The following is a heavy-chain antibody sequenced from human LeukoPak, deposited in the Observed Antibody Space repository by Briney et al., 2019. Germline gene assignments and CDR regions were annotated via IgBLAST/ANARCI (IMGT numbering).Heavy chain of an antibody. CDR1: GGSISSSSYY. D-gene: IGHD3-22*01. CDR2: IYHSGST. J-gene: IGHJ4*02. CDR3: GREYYDRTFDY. Sequence: SETLSLTCTVSGGSISSSSYYWGWIRQPPGKGLEWIGSIYHSGSTYYNPSLKSRVTISVDTSKNQFSLKLSSVTAADTAVYYCGREYYDRTFDYWGQGTLVTVSS. V-gene: IGHV4-39*07.